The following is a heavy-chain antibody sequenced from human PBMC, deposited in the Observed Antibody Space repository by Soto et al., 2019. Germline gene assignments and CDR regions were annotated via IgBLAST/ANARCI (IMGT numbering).Heavy chain of an antibody. CDR1: GYSFTSFG. J-gene: IGHJ4*02. CDR3: ATSDGVNSPLY. Sequence: QIQLVQSGSEVKKPGASVRVSCKASGYSFTSFGIIWVRQAPGQGLEWMGRVSASNGKTNYAQKVQDRVTMTTDTSTATAFMELRILTSDDTAMYYCATSDGVNSPLYWGQGTPVTVSS. V-gene: IGHV1-18*01. CDR2: VSASNGKT. D-gene: IGHD2-8*01.